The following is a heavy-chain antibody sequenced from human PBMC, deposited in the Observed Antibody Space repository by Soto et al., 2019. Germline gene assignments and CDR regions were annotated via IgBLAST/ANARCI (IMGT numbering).Heavy chain of an antibody. D-gene: IGHD1-26*01. Sequence: QVQLVQSGAEVKKPGSSVKVSCKASGGTFSSYAISWVRQAPGQGLEWMGGIIPIFCTANYAQKFQCRVTITADESTSTAYMELSSLRSEDTAVYYCARIIVGNNWFDPWCQGTLVTVSS. CDR1: GGTFSSYA. CDR2: IIPIFCTA. V-gene: IGHV1-69*01. J-gene: IGHJ5*02. CDR3: ARIIVGNNWFDP.